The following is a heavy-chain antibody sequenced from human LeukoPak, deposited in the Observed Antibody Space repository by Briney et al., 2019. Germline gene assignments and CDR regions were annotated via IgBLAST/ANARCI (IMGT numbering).Heavy chain of an antibody. CDR1: GFPISSYV. V-gene: IGHV3-23*01. J-gene: IGHJ4*02. CDR2: ISGGGGST. Sequence: HTGGSLRLSCAASGFPISSYVMSWVRQAPGKGLEWVSAISGGGGSTYYGDSVKGRFTISRDNSKNTLYLQMRSLRAEDTAVYYCAKDKDDCGDYLFHYWGQGTLVTVSS. CDR3: AKDKDDCGDYLFHY. D-gene: IGHD4-17*01.